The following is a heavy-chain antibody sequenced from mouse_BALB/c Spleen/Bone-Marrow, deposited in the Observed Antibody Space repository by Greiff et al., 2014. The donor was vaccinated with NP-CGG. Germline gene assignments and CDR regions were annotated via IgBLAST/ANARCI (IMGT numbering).Heavy chain of an antibody. CDR1: GYAFTNYL. CDR3: ARRDGSYFDY. V-gene: IGHV1-54*01. CDR2: INPGSGGT. J-gene: IGHJ2*01. D-gene: IGHD3-3*01. Sequence: VQLQQSGAELVRPGTSVKVSCKASGYAFTNYLIEWVKRRPGQGLEWIGMINPGSGGTNYNEKFKGKATLTADKSSSTAYMQLSSLTSDDSAVYFLARRDGSYFDYWGQGTTLTVSS.